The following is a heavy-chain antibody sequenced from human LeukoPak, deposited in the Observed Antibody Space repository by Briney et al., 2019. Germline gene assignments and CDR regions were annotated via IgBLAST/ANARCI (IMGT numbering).Heavy chain of an antibody. CDR2: INPNSGGT. CDR1: GYTFTGYY. CDR3: ARDLWGANPYFDY. J-gene: IGHJ4*02. V-gene: IGHV1-2*02. Sequence: ASVKVSCKASGYTFTGYYMHWVRQAPGQGLEWMGWINPNSGGTNYAQKFQGRVTMTRDTSISTAYMELSRLRSDDTAVYYCARDLWGANPYFDYWGQGTLVTVSS. D-gene: IGHD3-16*01.